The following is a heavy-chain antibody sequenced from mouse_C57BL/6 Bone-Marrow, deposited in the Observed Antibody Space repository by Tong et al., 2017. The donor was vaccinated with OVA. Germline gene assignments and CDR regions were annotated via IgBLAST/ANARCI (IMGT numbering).Heavy chain of an antibody. V-gene: IGHV5-6*01. CDR3: APYGNYWYFDV. D-gene: IGHD2-1*01. CDR1: GFTFSSYG. CDR2: ISSGGSYT. Sequence: EVQLVESGGDLVKPGGSLKLSCAASGFTFSSYGMSWVRQTPDKRLEWVATISSGGSYTYYPDSVKGRFTISRDNARNILYLQMSSLRSEDTAMYYCAPYGNYWYFDVWGAGTTVTVSS. J-gene: IGHJ1*01.